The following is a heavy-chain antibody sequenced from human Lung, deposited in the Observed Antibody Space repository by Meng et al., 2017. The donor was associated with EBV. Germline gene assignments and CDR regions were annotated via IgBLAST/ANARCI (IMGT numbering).Heavy chain of an antibody. V-gene: IGHV4-34*01. D-gene: IGHD6-19*01. CDR2: ISHSGST. CDR3: ARGQWLDNS. Sequence: QGPLRQWGPGLLKPSETLSLTCAVVSGSFSGYFWSWIRQPPGKGLEWIGEISHSGSTNYNPSLKSRVTISVDKSKNQFSLKLTSVTVADTAVYYCARGQWLDNSWGQGTLVTVSS. J-gene: IGHJ4*02. CDR1: SGSFSGYF.